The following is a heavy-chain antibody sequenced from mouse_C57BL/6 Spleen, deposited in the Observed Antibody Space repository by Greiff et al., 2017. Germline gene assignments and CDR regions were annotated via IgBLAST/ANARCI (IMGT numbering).Heavy chain of an antibody. CDR1: GYTFTEYT. D-gene: IGHD2-4*01. J-gene: IGHJ1*03. CDR3: ARHWSLYDYDVGDWYFEV. V-gene: IGHV1-62-2*01. Sequence: QVQLQQPGAELVKPGASVKLSCKASGYTFTEYTIHWVKQRSGQGLEWIGWFYPGSGSIKYNEKFKDKATLTADKSSSTVYMELSRLTSEDSAVFFCARHWSLYDYDVGDWYFEVWGTGTTVTVSS. CDR2: FYPGSGSI.